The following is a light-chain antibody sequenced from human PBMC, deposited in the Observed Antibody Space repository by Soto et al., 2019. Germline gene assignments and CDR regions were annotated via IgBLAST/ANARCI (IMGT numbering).Light chain of an antibody. CDR2: EVT. CDR1: SSDVGAYNY. J-gene: IGLJ1*01. Sequence: QSALTQPASVSGSPGQSIIISCTGTSSDVGAYNYVSWYQQHPGKAPKLMIYEVTIRPSGISNRFSGSKSGNTASLTISGLQAEDEADYFCTSFTSTSSLYVFGTGTKLTVL. CDR3: TSFTSTSSLYV. V-gene: IGLV2-14*01.